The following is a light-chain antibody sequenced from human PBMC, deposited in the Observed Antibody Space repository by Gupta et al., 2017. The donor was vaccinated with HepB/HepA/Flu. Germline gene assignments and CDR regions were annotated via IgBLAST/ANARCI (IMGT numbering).Light chain of an antibody. V-gene: IGKV1-39*01. CDR1: QRISTY. J-gene: IGKJ3*01. CDR3: QQTDNTPFT. CDR2: TAS. Sequence: DIQLTQSPSSLSAPVGDRVTITCRSSQRISTYLNWYQQKPGKAPKLLIYTASTLQSGVPSRFSGSGSGTDFTLTITNLQPEDLATYFCQQTDNTPFTFGPGAKVHIK.